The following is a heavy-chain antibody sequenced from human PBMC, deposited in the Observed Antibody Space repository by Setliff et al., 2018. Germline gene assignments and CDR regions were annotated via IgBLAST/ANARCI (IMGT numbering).Heavy chain of an antibody. CDR2: ISYDGSNK. Sequence: WGSLRLSCAASGFTFSSYAMHWVRQAPGKGLEWVAVISYDGSNKYYADSVKGRFTISRDNSKNTLYLQMNSLRAEDTAVYYCARSYHVDTAMVPHYWGQGTLVTVSS. V-gene: IGHV3-30-3*01. CDR1: GFTFSSYA. D-gene: IGHD5-18*01. J-gene: IGHJ4*02. CDR3: ARSYHVDTAMVPHY.